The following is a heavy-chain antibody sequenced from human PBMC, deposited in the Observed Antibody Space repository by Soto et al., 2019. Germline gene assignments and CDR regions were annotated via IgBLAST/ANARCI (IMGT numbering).Heavy chain of an antibody. V-gene: IGHV4-31*03. CDR3: ARDLWGRGSLASDY. J-gene: IGHJ4*02. D-gene: IGHD1-26*01. CDR1: GGSISSGGYY. Sequence: SETLSLTCTVSGGSISSGGYYWSWIRQHPGKGLEWIGYIYYSGSTYYNPSLKSRVTISVDKSKNQFSLKLSSVTAADTAVYYCARDLWGRGSLASDYWGQGTLVTVS. CDR2: IYYSGST.